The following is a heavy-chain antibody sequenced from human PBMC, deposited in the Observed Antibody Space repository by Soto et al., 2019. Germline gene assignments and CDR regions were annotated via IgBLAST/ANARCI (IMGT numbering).Heavy chain of an antibody. CDR1: GYSFTSYW. Sequence: GESLKISCKGSGYSFTSYWIGWVRQMPGKGLEWMGIIYPGDSDTRYSPSFQGQVTISADKSISTAYLQWSSLKASDTAMYYCARTLNYYDSSGYLYYYYGMDVCGQGTTVTVSS. J-gene: IGHJ6*02. CDR2: IYPGDSDT. CDR3: ARTLNYYDSSGYLYYYYGMDV. V-gene: IGHV5-51*01. D-gene: IGHD3-22*01.